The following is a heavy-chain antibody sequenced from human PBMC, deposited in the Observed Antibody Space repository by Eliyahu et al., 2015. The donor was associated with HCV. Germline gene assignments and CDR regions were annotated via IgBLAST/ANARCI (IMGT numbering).Heavy chain of an antibody. D-gene: IGHD6-19*01. CDR2: IHXSGST. Sequence: QVQLQESGPGLVKPSETLSLTCTXSXXSITTYYWSCIRQPPGXGLEWIGYIHXSGSTNXNPSLXSRVTISVDTSKNQFSLKLTSVTAADTAVYYCASGGGGIAVAGTGGWFDPWGQGTLVTVSS. CDR1: XXSITTYY. J-gene: IGHJ5*02. V-gene: IGHV4-59*01. CDR3: ASGGGGIAVAGTGGWFDP.